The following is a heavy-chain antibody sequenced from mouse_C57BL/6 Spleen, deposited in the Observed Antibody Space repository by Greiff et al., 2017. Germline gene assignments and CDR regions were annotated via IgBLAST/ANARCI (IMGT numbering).Heavy chain of an antibody. CDR1: GFTFSDYG. Sequence: EVKLMESGGGLVKPGGSLKLSCAASGFTFSDYGMHWVRQAPEKGLEWVAYISSGSSTIYYADTVKGRFTISRDNAKNTLFLQMTSLRSEDTAMYYCARDIPPAMDYWGQGTSVTVSS. J-gene: IGHJ4*01. CDR2: ISSGSSTI. CDR3: ARDIPPAMDY. V-gene: IGHV5-17*01.